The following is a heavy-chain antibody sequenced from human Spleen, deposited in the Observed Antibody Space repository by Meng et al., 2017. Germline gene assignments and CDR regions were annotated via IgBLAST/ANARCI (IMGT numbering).Heavy chain of an antibody. CDR3: ARVAAARPLYYFDY. CDR2: IFYSGSS. D-gene: IGHD6-6*01. CDR1: GGSINSYY. J-gene: IGHJ4*01. Sequence: QVQLQESGPGLVNPSEPLSLTCTVSGGSINSYYWSWIRQPPGKGLECIGYIFYSGSSNNNPSLRGRVTMSIDTSKKQFSLKLNSVTAADTAIYFCARVAAARPLYYFDYWGQGILVTVSS. V-gene: IGHV4-59*12.